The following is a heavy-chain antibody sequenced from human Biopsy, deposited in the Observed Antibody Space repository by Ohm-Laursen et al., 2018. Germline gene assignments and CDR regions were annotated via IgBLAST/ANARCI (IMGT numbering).Heavy chain of an antibody. J-gene: IGHJ4*02. CDR2: ISPKSGGT. D-gene: IGHD6-19*01. V-gene: IGHV1-2*02. CDR3: ALQSVAQMKNFDY. Sequence: ASVKVSCKASGFSFTGYYIHWVRQAPGQGLEWMGWISPKSGGTNYAQKFQGNITMTKNTSMSTAYMEMSRLRSDDTAVYYCALQSVAQMKNFDYWGQGTLITVSS. CDR1: GFSFTGYY.